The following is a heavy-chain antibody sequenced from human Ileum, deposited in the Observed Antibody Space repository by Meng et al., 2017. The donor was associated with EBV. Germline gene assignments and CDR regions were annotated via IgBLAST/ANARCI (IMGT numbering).Heavy chain of an antibody. CDR2: INPNNGGT. CDR1: GYTFTDYF. J-gene: IGHJ4*02. CDR3: AREKSPGHFDY. V-gene: IGHV1-46*01. Sequence: QVQLVQSGAEVXXXXXSLRGSCRASGYTFTDYFLHWVRQAPGQGLEWLGTINPNNGGTNYAQRFQDRVTLTRDTSTSTVYMKLSSLGSEDTALYYCAREKSPGHFDYLGQGILVTVSS.